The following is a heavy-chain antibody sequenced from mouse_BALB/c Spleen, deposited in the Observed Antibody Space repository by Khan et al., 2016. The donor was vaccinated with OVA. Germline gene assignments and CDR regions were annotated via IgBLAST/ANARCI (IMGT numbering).Heavy chain of an antibody. J-gene: IGHJ3*01. D-gene: IGHD1-1*01. Sequence: VRLQQSGPELVKPGASVKISCKASGYSFTDYTMNWVKQSHGKNLEWIGLINPYNVGTNYNQKFKGKATLTVDKSSSTAHMELLSLTSEDSAVYYCLRGCYGGVAYWGQGTLVTVSA. CDR1: GYSFTDYT. CDR2: INPYNVGT. CDR3: LRGCYGGVAY. V-gene: IGHV1-18*01.